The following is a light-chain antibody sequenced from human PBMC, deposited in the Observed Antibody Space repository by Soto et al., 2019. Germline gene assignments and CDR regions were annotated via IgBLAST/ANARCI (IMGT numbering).Light chain of an antibody. CDR3: QQANSFPRT. J-gene: IGKJ1*01. Sequence: DIQMTQSPSSVSASVGDRVTITCRASPAISTWLAWYQQNPGKAPTLLIYSASNLQSGVPSRFSGSGSGTDFTLTISSLQPEEFATYYCQQANSFPRTFGQGTKVEIK. V-gene: IGKV1D-12*01. CDR2: SAS. CDR1: PAISTW.